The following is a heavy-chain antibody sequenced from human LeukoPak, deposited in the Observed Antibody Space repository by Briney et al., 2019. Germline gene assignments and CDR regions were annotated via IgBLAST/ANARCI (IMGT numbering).Heavy chain of an antibody. D-gene: IGHD2-15*01. CDR1: GGSISSSSYY. CDR3: ARQDSDIVVVVAATPTGYFDY. Sequence: SETLSLTCTVSGGSISSSSYYWGWIRQPPGKGLEWIGSIYYSGSTYYNPSLKSRVTISVDTSKNQFSLKLSSVTAADTAVYYCARQDSDIVVVVAATPTGYFDYWGQGTLVTVSS. CDR2: IYYSGST. V-gene: IGHV4-39*01. J-gene: IGHJ4*02.